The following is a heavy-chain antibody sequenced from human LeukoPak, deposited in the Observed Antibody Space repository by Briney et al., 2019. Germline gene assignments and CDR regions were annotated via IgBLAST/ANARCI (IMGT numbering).Heavy chain of an antibody. Sequence: ASVKVSCKVSGYTLTELSMHWVRQAPGKGLEWMGGFDPEDGETIYAQKLQGRVTMTTDTSTSTAYMELRSLRSDDTAVYYCARAETSYYYYGMDVWGQGTTVTVSS. CDR2: FDPEDGET. CDR3: ARAETSYYYYGMDV. J-gene: IGHJ6*02. CDR1: GYTLTELS. V-gene: IGHV1-24*01.